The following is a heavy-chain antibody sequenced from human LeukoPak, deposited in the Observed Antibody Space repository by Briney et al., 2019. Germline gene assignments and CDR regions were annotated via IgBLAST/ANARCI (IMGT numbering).Heavy chain of an antibody. J-gene: IGHJ4*02. CDR2: INTNTGNP. V-gene: IGHV7-4-1*02. D-gene: IGHD1-26*01. CDR3: ARAAVYRYSGSYSDY. Sequence: GASVKVSCKASGYTFTNYDIHWVRQATGQGLEWMGWINTNTGNPTYAQGFTGRFVFSLDTSVSTAYLQISSLKAEDTAVYYRARAAVYRYSGSYSDYWGQGTLVTVSS. CDR1: GYTFTNYD.